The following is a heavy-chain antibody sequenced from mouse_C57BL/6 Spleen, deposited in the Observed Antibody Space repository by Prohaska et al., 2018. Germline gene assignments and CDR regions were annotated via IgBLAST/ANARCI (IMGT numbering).Heavy chain of an antibody. CDR3: AREDYYGSSGGFAY. Sequence: GAELVMPGASVKLSCKASGYTFTSYWMHWVKQRPGQGLEWIGEIDPSDSYTNYNQKFKGKATLTVDKSSSTAYMQLSSLTSEDSAVYYCAREDYYGSSGGFAYWGQGTLVTVSA. J-gene: IGHJ3*01. V-gene: IGHV1-69*01. CDR2: IDPSDSYT. CDR1: GYTFTSYW. D-gene: IGHD1-1*01.